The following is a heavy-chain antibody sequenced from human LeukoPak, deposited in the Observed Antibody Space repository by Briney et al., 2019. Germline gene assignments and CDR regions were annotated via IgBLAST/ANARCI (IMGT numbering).Heavy chain of an antibody. CDR3: ARARSIFGVVTYFDY. CDR1: GFTFSDYY. Sequence: GGSLRLSCAASGFTFSDYYMSWIRQAPGKGLEWVPYISSSGSTIYYADSVKGRFTISRDNAKNSLYLQMSSLRAEDTAVYYCARARSIFGVVTYFDYWGQGTLVTVSS. CDR2: ISSSGSTI. J-gene: IGHJ4*02. V-gene: IGHV3-11*01. D-gene: IGHD3-3*01.